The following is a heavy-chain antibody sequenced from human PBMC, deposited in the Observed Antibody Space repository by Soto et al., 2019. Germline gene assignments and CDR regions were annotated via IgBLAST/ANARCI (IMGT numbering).Heavy chain of an antibody. CDR2: ISAYNGNT. D-gene: IGHD5-12*01. V-gene: IGHV1-18*01. J-gene: IGHJ6*02. CDR3: AGSRDGYNLNYYYGMHV. Sequence: ASVKVSCKASGYTFTSYGISWVRQAPGQGLEWMGWISAYNGNTNYAQKLQGRVTMTTDTSTSTAYMELRSLRSDDTAVYYCAGSRDGYNLNYYYGMHVWGQATPVTVSS. CDR1: GYTFTSYG.